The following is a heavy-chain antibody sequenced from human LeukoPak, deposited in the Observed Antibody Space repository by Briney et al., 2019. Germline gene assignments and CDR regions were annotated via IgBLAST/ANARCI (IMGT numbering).Heavy chain of an antibody. CDR3: ARDVAPDYGDYSDTVMVHDAFDI. Sequence: GGSLRLSCAASGFTFSSYWMSWVRQAPGKGLEWVANIKQDGSEKYYVDSVKGRFTISRDNAKNSLYLQMNSLRAEDTAVYYCARDVAPDYGDYSDTVMVHDAFDIWGQGTMVTVSS. J-gene: IGHJ3*02. CDR1: GFTFSSYW. V-gene: IGHV3-7*01. CDR2: IKQDGSEK. D-gene: IGHD4-17*01.